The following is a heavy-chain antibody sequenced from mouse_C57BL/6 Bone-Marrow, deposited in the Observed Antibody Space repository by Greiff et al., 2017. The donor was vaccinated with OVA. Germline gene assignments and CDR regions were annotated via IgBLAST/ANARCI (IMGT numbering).Heavy chain of an antibody. V-gene: IGHV1-61*01. CDR2: IYPSDSET. J-gene: IGHJ4*01. CDR3: ARDIYYYGSSYVEDAMDY. Sequence: QVHVKQPGAELVRPGSSVKLSCKASGYTFTSYWMDWVKQRPGQGLEWIGNIYPSDSETHYNQKFKDKATLTVDKSSSTAYMQLSSLTSEDSAVYYCARDIYYYGSSYVEDAMDYWGQGTSVTVSS. D-gene: IGHD1-1*01. CDR1: GYTFTSYW.